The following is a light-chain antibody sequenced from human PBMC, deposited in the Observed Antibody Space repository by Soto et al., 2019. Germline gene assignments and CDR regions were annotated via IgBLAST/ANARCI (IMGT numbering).Light chain of an antibody. CDR2: AAS. J-gene: IGKJ1*01. V-gene: IGKV1-39*01. CDR1: QSISSY. Sequence: DIQMTQSPSSLSASVGDRVTITCRASQSISSYLNWYQQKPGKAPKLLIYAASSLQSGFPSRFSGSGSGTDFTLTISSLQPEDFATYYCQQSYITPGTFGQGTKVEIK. CDR3: QQSYITPGT.